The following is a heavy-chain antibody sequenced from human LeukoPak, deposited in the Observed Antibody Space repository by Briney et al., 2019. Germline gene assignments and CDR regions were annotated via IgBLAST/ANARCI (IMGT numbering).Heavy chain of an antibody. CDR2: INPNTGAT. D-gene: IGHD6-19*01. Sequence: ASVKVSCKASGYTLTGFYLHWVRQAPGQGLEWMGWINPNTGATHSAQKFQGRITMTRDSSISTAYMDLSRLRSDDTAVYYCARDRVGSGWPRPYYFEVWGQGTLVTVSS. CDR3: ARDRVGSGWPRPYYFEV. CDR1: GYTLTGFY. V-gene: IGHV1-2*02. J-gene: IGHJ4*02.